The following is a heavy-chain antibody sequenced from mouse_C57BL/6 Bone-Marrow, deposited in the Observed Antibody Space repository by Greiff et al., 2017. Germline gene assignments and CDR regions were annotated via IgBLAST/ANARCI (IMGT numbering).Heavy chain of an antibody. V-gene: IGHV1-55*01. Sequence: QVQLQQPGAELVKPGASVKMSCKASGYTFTSYWITWVKQRPGQGLEWIGDIYPGSGSTNYNEKFKSKATLTVDTSSSTACMQLSSLTSEDSAVYYCARDYYGSSYWYFDVWGTGTTVTVSS. J-gene: IGHJ1*03. D-gene: IGHD1-1*01. CDR1: GYTFTSYW. CDR2: IYPGSGST. CDR3: ARDYYGSSYWYFDV.